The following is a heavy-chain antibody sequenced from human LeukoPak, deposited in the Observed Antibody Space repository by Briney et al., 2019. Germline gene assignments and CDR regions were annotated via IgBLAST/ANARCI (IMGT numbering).Heavy chain of an antibody. V-gene: IGHV3-48*01. J-gene: IGHJ4*02. D-gene: IGHD6-19*01. CDR3: AREGSGWLYDY. CDR2: ISSSSSTI. CDR1: GFTFSSYS. Sequence: PGGSLRLSCAASGFTFSSYSMNWVRQAPGKGLEWVSYISSSSSTIYYADSVKGRFTISRDNAKNSLYLQMNSLRAEDTAAYYCAREGSGWLYDYWGQGTLVTVSS.